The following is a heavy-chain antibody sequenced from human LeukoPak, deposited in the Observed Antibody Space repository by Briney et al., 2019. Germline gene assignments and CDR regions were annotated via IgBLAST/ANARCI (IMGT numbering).Heavy chain of an antibody. CDR1: GFTFSSYG. J-gene: IGHJ6*02. D-gene: IGHD7-27*01. CDR3: AKDILTNNWGLYYYYYGMDV. Sequence: GGSLRLSCAASGFTFSSYGMHWVRQAPGKGLEWGAVISYDGSNKYYADSVKGRFTISRDNSKNTLYLQMNSLRAEDTAVYYCAKDILTNNWGLYYYYYGMDVWGQGTPVTVSS. CDR2: ISYDGSNK. V-gene: IGHV3-30*18.